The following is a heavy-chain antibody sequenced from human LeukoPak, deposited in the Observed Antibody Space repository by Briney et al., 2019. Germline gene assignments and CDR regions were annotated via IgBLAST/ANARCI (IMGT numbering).Heavy chain of an antibody. J-gene: IGHJ6*03. CDR1: GFTFSSYW. V-gene: IGHV3-74*01. D-gene: IGHD2-2*01. Sequence: GGSLRLSCAASGFTFSSYWMHWVRQAPGKGLVGVSRINSDGSSTSYADSVKGRFTISRDNAKNTLYLQMNSLRAEDTAVYCCARAGKYQRYYYYMDVWGKGTTVTVSS. CDR3: ARAGKYQRYYYYMDV. CDR2: INSDGSST.